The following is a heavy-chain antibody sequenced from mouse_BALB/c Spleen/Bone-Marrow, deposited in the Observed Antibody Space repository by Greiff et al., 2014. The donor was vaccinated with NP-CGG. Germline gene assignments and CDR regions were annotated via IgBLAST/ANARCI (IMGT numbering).Heavy chain of an antibody. D-gene: IGHD2-3*01. Sequence: EVKVVESGGGLVQPGGSLKLSCAASGFTFSSYGMSWVRQTPDKRLELVATINSNGGSTYYPDSVKGRFTISRDNAKNTLYLQMSSLKSEDTAMYYCARDGYYVFYAMDYWGQGTSVTVPS. CDR1: GFTFSSYG. J-gene: IGHJ4*01. CDR3: ARDGYYVFYAMDY. V-gene: IGHV5-6-3*01. CDR2: INSNGGST.